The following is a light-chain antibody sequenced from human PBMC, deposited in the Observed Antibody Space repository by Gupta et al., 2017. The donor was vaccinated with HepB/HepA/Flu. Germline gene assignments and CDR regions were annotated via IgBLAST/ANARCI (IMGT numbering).Light chain of an antibody. CDR2: DAS. Sequence: VCTQSPGTLSLSPGERVTLSCRARQSVSSSYLAWYQQKPGQAPRLLIYDASSRATGIPDRFSGSGSGTEFTLTISRREPEDFAVYYCQQYGSSPFTFGHGTNVDIK. CDR1: QSVSSSY. V-gene: IGKV3-20*01. J-gene: IGKJ3*01. CDR3: QQYGSSPFT.